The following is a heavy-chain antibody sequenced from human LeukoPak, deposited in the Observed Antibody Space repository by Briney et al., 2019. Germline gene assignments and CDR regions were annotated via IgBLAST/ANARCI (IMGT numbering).Heavy chain of an antibody. CDR1: GFIFSSYV. CDR3: AIGERFIDAFEF. V-gene: IGHV3-23*01. CDR2: ISGSGDKT. Sequence: GGSLRLSCAASGFIFSSYVMTWVRQAPGRGLEWVSGISGSGDKTYYADSVAGRFTISRDNSKDTLYLQMNSLRADDTAVYYCAIGERFIDAFEFWGQGTMVTVSS. J-gene: IGHJ3*01.